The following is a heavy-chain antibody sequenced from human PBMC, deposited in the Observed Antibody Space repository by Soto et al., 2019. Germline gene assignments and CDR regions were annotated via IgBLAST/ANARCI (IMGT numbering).Heavy chain of an antibody. CDR1: GDSVSSNSAG. CDR2: TYYRSKWYY. V-gene: IGHV6-1*01. CDR3: ARGEQYSGRIFDY. J-gene: IGHJ4*01. D-gene: IGHD1-26*01. Sequence: SQTLSLTCAITGDSVSSNSAGWSWVRQSPSRGLEWLGRTYYRSKWYYEYAVSVRGRITINPDTAKNQYSLQLNSVTPEDTAVYFCARGEQYSGRIFDYWGQGTLVTVSS.